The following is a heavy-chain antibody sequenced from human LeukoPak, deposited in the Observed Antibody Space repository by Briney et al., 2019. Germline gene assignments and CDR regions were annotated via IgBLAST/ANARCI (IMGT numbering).Heavy chain of an antibody. Sequence: GGTLRLSCAASGFTFSSYGMSWVRQAPGKGLEWVSAISGSGGSTYYADSVKGRFTISRDNSKNTLYLQMNSLRAEDTAVYYCAKDSWAFIAVAGTNNAFDIWGQGTMVTVSS. CDR2: ISGSGGST. J-gene: IGHJ3*02. V-gene: IGHV3-23*01. CDR3: AKDSWAFIAVAGTNNAFDI. D-gene: IGHD6-19*01. CDR1: GFTFSSYG.